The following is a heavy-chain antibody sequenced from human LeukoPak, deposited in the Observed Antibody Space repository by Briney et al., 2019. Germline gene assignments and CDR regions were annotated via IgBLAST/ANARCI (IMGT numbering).Heavy chain of an antibody. J-gene: IGHJ6*04. CDR3: AKGGSYYYYYGMDV. CDR2: ISGSGGST. Sequence: GGSLRLSCAASGFTFSSYAMSWVRQAPGKGLEWVSAISGSGGSTYYADSVKGRFTISRDNSKNTLYLQMNSLRAEDTAVYYCAKGGSYYYYYGMDVWGKGTTVTVSS. V-gene: IGHV3-23*01. D-gene: IGHD3-16*01. CDR1: GFTFSSYA.